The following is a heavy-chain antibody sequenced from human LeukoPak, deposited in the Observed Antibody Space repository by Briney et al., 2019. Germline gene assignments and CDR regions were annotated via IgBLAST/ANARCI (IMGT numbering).Heavy chain of an antibody. CDR2: IIAFNGNT. V-gene: IGHV1-18*04. CDR3: ARDRRGRGTDAFHI. CDR1: GYTFTPYG. J-gene: IGHJ3*02. D-gene: IGHD1-14*01. Sequence: APGRVSCTPSGYTFTPYGISGGRQAPGQGLEWMGWIIAFNGNTNSPQTHPGRVTMTPHTSPSTASMELRSVRSHDTPVYYCARDRRGRGTDAFHIWGQGTMVTVSS.